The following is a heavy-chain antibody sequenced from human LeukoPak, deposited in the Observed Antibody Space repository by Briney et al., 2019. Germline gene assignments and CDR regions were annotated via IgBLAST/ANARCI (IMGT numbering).Heavy chain of an antibody. CDR3: ARVSGSYFDLDY. Sequence: GGSLRLSCAASGFTFSSYSMNWVRQAPGKGLEWVSSISSSSSYIYYADSVKGRFTISRDNAKNSLYLQMNSLRAEDTAVYYCARVSGSYFDLDYWGRGTLVTVSS. CDR2: ISSSSSYI. D-gene: IGHD1-26*01. J-gene: IGHJ4*02. V-gene: IGHV3-21*01. CDR1: GFTFSSYS.